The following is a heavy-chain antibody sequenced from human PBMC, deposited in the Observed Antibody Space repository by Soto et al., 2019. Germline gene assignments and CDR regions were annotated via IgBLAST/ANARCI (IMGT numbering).Heavy chain of an antibody. CDR3: ARLGYYSNWFDP. Sequence: SETLSLTCTVSGGSISSYYWSWIRQPPGKGLEWIGYIYYSGSTNYNPSLKSRVTISVDTSKNQFSLKLSSVTAADTAVYYCARLGYYSNWFDPWGQGXLVTVYS. D-gene: IGHD3-22*01. CDR1: GGSISSYY. V-gene: IGHV4-59*01. J-gene: IGHJ5*02. CDR2: IYYSGST.